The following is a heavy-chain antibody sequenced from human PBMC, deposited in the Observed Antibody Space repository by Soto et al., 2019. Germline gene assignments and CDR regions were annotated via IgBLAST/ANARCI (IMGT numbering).Heavy chain of an antibody. J-gene: IGHJ4*02. CDR3: VCGGNFFIY. Sequence: EVQLVESGGGLVQPGGSLRLSCAASGFTFSTYWMTWVRQPPGKGLEWVANMDQDGSETYYVDSVRGRFTVSRDNAKNSLYLHMKSLRVEDTAVYYCVCGGNFFIYWGQGTLVTVSP. V-gene: IGHV3-7*01. CDR1: GFTFSTYW. D-gene: IGHD3-16*01. CDR2: MDQDGSET.